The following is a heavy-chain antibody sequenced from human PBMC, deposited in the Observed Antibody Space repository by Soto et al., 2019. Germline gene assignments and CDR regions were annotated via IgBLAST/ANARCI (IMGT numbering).Heavy chain of an antibody. CDR3: ARTRMLAYYYGMDV. V-gene: IGHV3-30-3*01. J-gene: IGHJ6*01. Sequence: QVQLVESGGGVVPPGRSLRLSCAASGFSFSDIAMHRVRQAPGKGLEWVAAISYDGSIKYYADSVKARLTISRDNSKHTLYLQMDSLRVDDTAVYYCARTRMLAYYYGMDVWGQGTTVTVSS. CDR2: ISYDGSIK. D-gene: IGHD2-15*01. CDR1: GFSFSDIA.